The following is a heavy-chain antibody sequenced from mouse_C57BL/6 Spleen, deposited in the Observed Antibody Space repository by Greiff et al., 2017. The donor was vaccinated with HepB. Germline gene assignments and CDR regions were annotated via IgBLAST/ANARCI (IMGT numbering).Heavy chain of an antibody. CDR1: GYSFTDYN. Sequence: VQLKESGPELVKPGASVKISCKASGYSFTDYNMNWVKQSNGKSLEWIGVINPNYGTTSYNQKFKGKATLTVDQSSSTAYMQLNSLTSEDSAVYDCTRFDGSSYDFAYWGQGTTLTVSS. J-gene: IGHJ2*01. V-gene: IGHV1-39*01. CDR3: TRFDGSSYDFAY. CDR2: INPNYGTT. D-gene: IGHD1-3*01.